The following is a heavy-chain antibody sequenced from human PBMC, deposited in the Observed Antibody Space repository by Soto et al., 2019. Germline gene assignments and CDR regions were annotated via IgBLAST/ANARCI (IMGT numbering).Heavy chain of an antibody. J-gene: IGHJ4*02. D-gene: IGHD2-21*02. V-gene: IGHV3-53*02. CDR1: GFTVSDNR. CDR3: ARVVTSESFFDY. Sequence: EVQLVETGGGLIQPGGSLRLSCVVSGFTVSDNRMTWVRQAPGQGLEWVSDLYFYGSANYAASVRGRFTISKDDSRNTLYLKMNDLRAEDTAVYFCARVVTSESFFDYLGQGTLVTVSP. CDR2: LYFYGSA.